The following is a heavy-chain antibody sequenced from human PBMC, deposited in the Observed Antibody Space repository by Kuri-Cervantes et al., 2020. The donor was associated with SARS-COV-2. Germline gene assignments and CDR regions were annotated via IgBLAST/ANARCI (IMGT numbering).Heavy chain of an antibody. V-gene: IGHV3-30*18. D-gene: IGHD2-2*01. CDR1: GFTFSSYG. Sequence: GESLKISCAASGFTFSSYGMHWVRQAPGKGLEWVAAISYDGSNKYYADSVKGRFTISRDNSKNTLYLQMNSLRAEDTAVYYCAKALRIVVVPAALGFDYYYGMGVWGQGTTVTVSS. J-gene: IGHJ6*02. CDR3: AKALRIVVVPAALGFDYYYGMGV. CDR2: ISYDGSNK.